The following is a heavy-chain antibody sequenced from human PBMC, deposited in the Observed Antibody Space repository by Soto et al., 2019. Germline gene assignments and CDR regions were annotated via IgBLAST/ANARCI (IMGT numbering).Heavy chain of an antibody. D-gene: IGHD3-3*01. CDR3: ARDRSPTRPYYDFWSGYPATNNWFDP. Sequence: TLSLTCTVSGCSITSVSYYWGWIRQPPGKGLEWIGYIYYSGSTNYNPSLKSRVTISVDTSKNQFSLKLSSVTAADTAVYYCARDRSPTRPYYDFWSGYPATNNWFDPWGQGTLVTVSS. CDR2: IYYSGST. J-gene: IGHJ5*02. V-gene: IGHV4-61*01. CDR1: GCSITSVSYY.